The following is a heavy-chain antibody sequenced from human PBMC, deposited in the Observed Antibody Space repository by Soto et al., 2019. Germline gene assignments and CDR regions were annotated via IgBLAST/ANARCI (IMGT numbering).Heavy chain of an antibody. CDR3: ARDVPLNYYDGTYYYYAMDV. CDR2: IIPFFKGI. D-gene: IGHD3-16*01. V-gene: IGHV1-69*01. CDR1: GGTFSSHA. J-gene: IGHJ6*02. Sequence: QVQLVQSEAEVKKPGSSVKVSCKASGGTFSSHAINWVRQAPGKGLEWMGGIIPFFKGIHYAQKFQGRVTITPDDSTSTAYMELSSLPTEDTAVYYCARDVPLNYYDGTYYYYAMDVWGQGTTVTVSS.